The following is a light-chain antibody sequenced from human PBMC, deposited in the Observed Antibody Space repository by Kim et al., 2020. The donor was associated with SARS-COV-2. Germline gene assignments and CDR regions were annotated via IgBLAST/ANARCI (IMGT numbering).Light chain of an antibody. Sequence: QSALTQPRSVSGSPGQSVTISCTGTSSDVGGYNYVSWYQQHPGKAPKLMIYDVSKRPSGVPDRFSGSKSGNTASLTVSGLQAEDEADYYCWSYAGSSVVFGRGTQLTVL. J-gene: IGLJ2*01. CDR2: DVS. V-gene: IGLV2-11*01. CDR1: SSDVGGYNY. CDR3: WSYAGSSVV.